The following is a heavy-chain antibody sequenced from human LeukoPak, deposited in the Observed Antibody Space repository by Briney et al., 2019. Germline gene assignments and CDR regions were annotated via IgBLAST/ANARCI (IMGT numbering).Heavy chain of an antibody. CDR2: IYTSGST. J-gene: IGHJ3*02. CDR1: GGSISSYY. V-gene: IGHV4-4*07. D-gene: IGHD3-22*01. CDR3: ARDRTYYYDSSGPRDAFDI. Sequence: SETLSLTGTVSGGSISSYYWSWIRQPAGKGLEWIGRIYTSGSTNYNPSLKSRVTISVDTSKNQFSLKLSSVTAADTAVYYCARDRTYYYDSSGPRDAFDIWGQGTMVTVSS.